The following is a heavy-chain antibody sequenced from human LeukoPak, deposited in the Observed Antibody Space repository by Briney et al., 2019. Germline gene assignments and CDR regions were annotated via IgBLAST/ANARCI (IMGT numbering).Heavy chain of an antibody. CDR3: ARDLRGNSEVSGY. D-gene: IGHD4-23*01. V-gene: IGHV3-48*01. CDR1: GFTFSSYS. Sequence: GGSLRLSCAASGFTFSSYSMNWVRQAPGKGLEWVSYISSSSSTIYYADSVKGRFTISRDNAKNSLYLQMNSLRSEDTAVYYCARDLRGNSEVSGYWGQGTLVSVSS. J-gene: IGHJ4*02. CDR2: ISSSSSTI.